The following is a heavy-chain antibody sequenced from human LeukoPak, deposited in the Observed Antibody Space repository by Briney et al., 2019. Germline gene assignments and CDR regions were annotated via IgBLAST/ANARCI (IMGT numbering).Heavy chain of an antibody. V-gene: IGHV3-33*06. CDR3: AKGGSRFDY. J-gene: IGHJ4*02. Sequence: PGGSLRPSCAASGFTFSSYGMHWVRQAPGKGLEWVAVIWYDGSNKYYADSVKGRFTISRDNSKNTLYLQMNSLRAEDTAVYYCAKGGSRFDYWGQGTLVTVSS. CDR1: GFTFSSYG. D-gene: IGHD3-16*01. CDR2: IWYDGSNK.